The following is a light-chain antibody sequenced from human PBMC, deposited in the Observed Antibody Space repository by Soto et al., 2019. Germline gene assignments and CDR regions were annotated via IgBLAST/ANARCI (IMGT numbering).Light chain of an antibody. J-gene: IGKJ4*01. CDR3: HQRSNWPRT. CDR1: QSVSSS. CDR2: AAS. Sequence: EIVLTQSPATLSLSPVERATLSCRASQSVSSSLAWYQQKPGQAPRLLIYAASNRATGIPARFSATGSGTDFTLTISSLEPEDFAVYYCHQRSNWPRTFGGGTKVEIK. V-gene: IGKV3-11*01.